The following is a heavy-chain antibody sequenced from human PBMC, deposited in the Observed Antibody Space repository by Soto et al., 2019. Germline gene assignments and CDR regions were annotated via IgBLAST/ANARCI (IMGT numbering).Heavy chain of an antibody. V-gene: IGHV4-4*07. CDR1: GGSMNDYY. CDR3: ASRRLVSLYYGLDV. Sequence: QVQLQESGPGLVKPSETLSLTCTVSGGSMNDYYWSWIRQPAGKGLEWIGRIFTSGNTNYNPSLRRRLTMSVETSTNQVSLRLTSVTAADTAVYYFASRRLVSLYYGLDVWGQGTTVTVSS. J-gene: IGHJ6*02. CDR2: IFTSGNT. D-gene: IGHD6-6*01.